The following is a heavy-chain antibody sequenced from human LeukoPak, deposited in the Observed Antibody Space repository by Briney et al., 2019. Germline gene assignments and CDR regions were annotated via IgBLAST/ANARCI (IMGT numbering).Heavy chain of an antibody. CDR1: GCSISSYY. J-gene: IGHJ3*02. CDR2: IYYSGST. V-gene: IGHV4-59*01. D-gene: IGHD4-17*01. CDR3: ARDLTEYGDSAAFAI. Sequence: PSETLSLTCTVSGCSISSYYWSWFRQPPGEGLEWIGYIYYSGSTHYNPSLKSRVTISLDTSKNQSALKLSSVTAADTAVYYCARDLTEYGDSAAFAIWGQGTMVTVSS.